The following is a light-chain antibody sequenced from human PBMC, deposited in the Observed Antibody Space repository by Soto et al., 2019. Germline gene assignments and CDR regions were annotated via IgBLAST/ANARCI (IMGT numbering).Light chain of an antibody. V-gene: IGKV1-5*03. CDR3: QQYAAHSQVT. CDR1: QSISTS. Sequence: DIQMTQSPSTVSASVGDRVAITCRASQSISTSLAWYQQKPGKAPRLLIYRASSLEEGVPSRFSGSGSGTAFTLTIGGLQPDDFATHSCQQYAAHSQVTFGQGTKLEI. J-gene: IGKJ2*01. CDR2: RAS.